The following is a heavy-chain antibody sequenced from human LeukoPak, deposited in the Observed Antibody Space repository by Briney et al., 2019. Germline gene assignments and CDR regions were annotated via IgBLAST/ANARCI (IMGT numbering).Heavy chain of an antibody. CDR2: ISYDGSDK. CDR1: GFTFSSYA. J-gene: IGHJ4*02. CDR3: ARAVYRSGGYYFDY. V-gene: IGHV3-30*04. Sequence: GRSLRLSCAASGFTFSSYAMQWVRQAPGKGLEWVAVISYDGSDKNYADSVKGRFTISRDNSKNTLYLQMNSLRADDTAVYYCARAVYRSGGYYFDYWGQGTLVLVSS. D-gene: IGHD6-19*01.